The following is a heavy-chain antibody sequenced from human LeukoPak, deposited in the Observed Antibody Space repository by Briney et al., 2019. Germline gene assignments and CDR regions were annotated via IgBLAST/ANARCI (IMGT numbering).Heavy chain of an antibody. J-gene: IGHJ6*04. CDR2: INHSGST. V-gene: IGHV4-34*01. CDR3: ARNSAAAGYGMDV. Sequence: PSETLSLTCAVYGGSFSGYYWSWIRQPPGKGLEWIGEINHSGSTNYNPSLKSRVTISVGTSKNQFSLKLGSVTAADTAVYYCARNSAAAGYGMDVWGKGTTVTVSS. D-gene: IGHD6-13*01. CDR1: GGSFSGYY.